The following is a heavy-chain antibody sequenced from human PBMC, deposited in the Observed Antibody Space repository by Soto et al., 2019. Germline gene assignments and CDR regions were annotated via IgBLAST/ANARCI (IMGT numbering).Heavy chain of an antibody. CDR1: GFTFTSHW. CDR2: IKQDGSEI. CDR3: ARDKVTGATHFDS. Sequence: GGSLRLSCVASGFTFTSHWMSWVRQAPGQGPEWVANIKQDGSEIYYVDSVKGRFTISRDNTQNSLHLQMNSLRVEDTAMYYCARDKVTGATHFDSWGQGTLVTVSS. V-gene: IGHV3-7*01. D-gene: IGHD7-27*01. J-gene: IGHJ4*02.